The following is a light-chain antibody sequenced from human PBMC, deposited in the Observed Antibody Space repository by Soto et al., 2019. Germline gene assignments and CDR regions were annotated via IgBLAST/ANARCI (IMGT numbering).Light chain of an antibody. CDR1: QTVSNK. V-gene: IGKV3-20*01. CDR2: GVS. CDR3: KQYGSSRLT. Sequence: DIAMTPSPDSLAVPLCESPPFSCRASQTVSNKLAWYQHKPGQATRLLIFGVSSRATGIPDRFSGSGSGTDFILTISRLEPEDFAVYYCKQYGSSRLTFGRGTKVDIK. J-gene: IGKJ4*01.